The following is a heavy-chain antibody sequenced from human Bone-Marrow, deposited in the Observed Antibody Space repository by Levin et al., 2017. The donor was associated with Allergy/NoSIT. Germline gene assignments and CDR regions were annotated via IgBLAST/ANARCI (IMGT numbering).Heavy chain of an antibody. J-gene: IGHJ3*02. CDR2: ILYDGSNE. Sequence: GESLKISCAASGFTFSTYRMNWVRQAPGKGLEWVAIILYDGSNECYADSVKGRFTISRDNSKNTMYLQMNSLRPEDTAIYYCARSGVRWLQSVLDAFDIWGQGTVVTVSS. CDR3: ARSGVRWLQSVLDAFDI. CDR1: GFTFSTYR. D-gene: IGHD5-24*01. V-gene: IGHV3-30*03.